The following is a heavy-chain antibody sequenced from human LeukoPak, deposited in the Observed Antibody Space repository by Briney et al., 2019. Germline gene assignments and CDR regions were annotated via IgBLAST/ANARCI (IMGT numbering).Heavy chain of an antibody. CDR3: ESVQYSSGWYYFDY. V-gene: IGHV1-46*01. J-gene: IGHJ4*02. Sequence: ASVKVSCKASGYTFTSYYMHWMRQAPGQGLEWMGIINPNGGSTSYAQKFQGRVTMTRDTSTSTVYMELSSLRSEDTAVYYCESVQYSSGWYYFDYWGQGTLVTVSS. CDR1: GYTFTSYY. CDR2: INPNGGST. D-gene: IGHD6-19*01.